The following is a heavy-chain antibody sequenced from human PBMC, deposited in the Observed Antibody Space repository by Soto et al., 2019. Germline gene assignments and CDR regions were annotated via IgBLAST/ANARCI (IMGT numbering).Heavy chain of an antibody. D-gene: IGHD1-26*01. J-gene: IGHJ3*02. CDR1: GGSISSYY. V-gene: IGHV4-59*01. Sequence: SETLSLTCTVSGGSISSYYWSWIRQPPGKGLEWIGYIYYSGSTNYNPSLKSRVTISVDTSKNQFSLKLSSVTAADTAVYYCGREGRTYSGSHEAFDIWGQGTMVTVSS. CDR2: IYYSGST. CDR3: GREGRTYSGSHEAFDI.